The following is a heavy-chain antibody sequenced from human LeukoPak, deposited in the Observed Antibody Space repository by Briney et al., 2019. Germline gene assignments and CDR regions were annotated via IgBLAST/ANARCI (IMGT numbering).Heavy chain of an antibody. CDR2: ISWNSGSI. J-gene: IGHJ4*02. CDR1: GFTSSSYA. D-gene: IGHD6-25*01. Sequence: GGSLRLSCAASGFTSSSYAMHWVRQAPGKGLEWVSGISWNSGSIGYADSVKGRFTISRGNAKNSLYLQMNSLRAEDTALYYCAKARDSSGPWGYFDYWGQGTLVTVSS. V-gene: IGHV3-9*02. CDR3: AKARDSSGPWGYFDY.